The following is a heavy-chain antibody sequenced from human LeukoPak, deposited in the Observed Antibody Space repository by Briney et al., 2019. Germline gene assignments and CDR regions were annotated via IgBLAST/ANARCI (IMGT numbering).Heavy chain of an antibody. CDR1: GYTLTELS. CDR2: IIPIFGTA. CDR3: ARGGYVGAFDY. D-gene: IGHD5-12*01. V-gene: IGHV1-69*13. Sequence: GASVKVSCKVSGYTLTELSMHWVRQAPGQGLEWMGGIIPIFGTANYAQKFQGRVTITADESTSTAYMELSSLRSEDTAVYYCARGGYVGAFDYWGQGTLVTVSS. J-gene: IGHJ4*02.